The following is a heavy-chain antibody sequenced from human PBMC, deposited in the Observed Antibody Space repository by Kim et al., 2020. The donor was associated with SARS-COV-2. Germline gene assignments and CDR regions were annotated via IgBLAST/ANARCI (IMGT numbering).Heavy chain of an antibody. Sequence: GESLKISCKGSGYSFTSYWIDWVRQMPGKGLEWMGIIYPGDSDTRYSPSFQGQVTISADKSISTAYLQWSSLKASDTAMYYCARPYCSSTSCYEGVFDYWGQGTLVTVSS. CDR2: IYPGDSDT. V-gene: IGHV5-51*01. CDR3: ARPYCSSTSCYEGVFDY. CDR1: GYSFTSYW. J-gene: IGHJ4*02. D-gene: IGHD2-2*01.